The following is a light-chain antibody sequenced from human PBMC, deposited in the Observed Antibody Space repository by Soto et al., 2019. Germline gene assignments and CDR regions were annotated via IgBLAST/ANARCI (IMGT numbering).Light chain of an antibody. Sequence: QPVLTQSPSASASLGASVKLTCTLSNGHSSYAIAWHQQQPEKGPRYLMKLNSDGSHSKGDGIPDRFSGSSSGAERYLTISSLQSEDEADYYCQTWGTGIRVFGTGTKLTVL. CDR3: QTWGTGIRV. CDR2: LNSDGSH. J-gene: IGLJ1*01. CDR1: NGHSSYA. V-gene: IGLV4-69*01.